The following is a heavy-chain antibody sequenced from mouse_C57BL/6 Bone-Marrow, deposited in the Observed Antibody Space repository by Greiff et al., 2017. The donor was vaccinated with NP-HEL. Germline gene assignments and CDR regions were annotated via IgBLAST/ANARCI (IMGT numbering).Heavy chain of an antibody. V-gene: IGHV6-3*01. CDR3: TCYYSNYYAMDY. CDR2: IRLKSDNYAT. D-gene: IGHD2-5*01. CDR1: GFTFSNYW. Sequence: DVQLQESGGGLVQPGGSMKLSCVASGFTFSNYWMNWVRQSPEKGLEWVAQIRLKSDNYATHYAESVKGRFTISRDDSKSSVYLQMNNLRAEDTGISYCTCYYSNYYAMDYWGQGTSVTVSS. J-gene: IGHJ4*01.